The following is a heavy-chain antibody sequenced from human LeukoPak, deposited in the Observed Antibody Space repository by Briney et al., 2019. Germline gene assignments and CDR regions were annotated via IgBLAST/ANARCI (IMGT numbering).Heavy chain of an antibody. V-gene: IGHV3-30*04. Sequence: PGGSLRLSCAASGFTFSSYAMHWVRQAPGKGLEWVAVISYDGSKKYYADSVKGRFTISRDNSKNTLYLQMNSLRAEDTAVYYCARRQRSYYYGSGSYYNGYYYMDVWGKGTTVTVSS. D-gene: IGHD3-10*01. J-gene: IGHJ6*03. CDR1: GFTFSSYA. CDR2: ISYDGSKK. CDR3: ARRQRSYYYGSGSYYNGYYYMDV.